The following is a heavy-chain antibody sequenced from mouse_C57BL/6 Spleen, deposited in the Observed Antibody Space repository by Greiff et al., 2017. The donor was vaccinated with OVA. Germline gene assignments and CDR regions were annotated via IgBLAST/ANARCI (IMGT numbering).Heavy chain of an antibody. CDR1: GYTFTSYW. CDR2: IDPSDSET. D-gene: IGHD4-1*01. CDR3: ARQPWGGYAMDY. J-gene: IGHJ4*01. V-gene: IGHV1-52*01. Sequence: QVQLQQPGAELVRPGSSVKLSCKASGYTFTSYWMHWVKQRPIQGLEWIGNIDPSDSETHYNQKFKDKATLTVDKSSSPAYMQLSSLTSEDSAVYYCARQPWGGYAMDYWGQGTSVTVSS.